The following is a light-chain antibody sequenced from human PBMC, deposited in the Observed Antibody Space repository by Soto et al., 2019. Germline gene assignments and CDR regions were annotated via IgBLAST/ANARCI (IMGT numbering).Light chain of an antibody. J-gene: IGKJ1*01. CDR3: QPYNTYSRT. CDR1: QNINTW. Sequence: DIRMTQSPSTLSASVGDRVTITCRASQNINTWLSWHQQKPGKAPKLLIYAASTLQSGVPLRFSGTGSGTEFSLTISSLQPDDFATYYCQPYNTYSRTFGQGTKVDIK. V-gene: IGKV1-5*03. CDR2: AAS.